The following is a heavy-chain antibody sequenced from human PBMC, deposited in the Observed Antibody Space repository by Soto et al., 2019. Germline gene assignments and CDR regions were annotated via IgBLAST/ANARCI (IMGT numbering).Heavy chain of an antibody. CDR2: IIPGNDNT. J-gene: IGHJ4*02. V-gene: IGHV1-3*01. Sequence: QVQLVQSGAEVKKPGASVKVSCKASGYTFTRFAVHWVRQAPGQRLEWMGWIIPGNDNTKYSQKFQDRITITSDTSASTVYMELSSLKSEDTAVYYCAREGDHRHYDYGLDYWGQGTLVTVSS. CDR3: AREGDHRHYDYGLDY. CDR1: GYTFTRFA. D-gene: IGHD5-12*01.